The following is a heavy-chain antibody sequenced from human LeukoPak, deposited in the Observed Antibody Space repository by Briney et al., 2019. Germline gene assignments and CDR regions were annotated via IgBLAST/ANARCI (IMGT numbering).Heavy chain of an antibody. CDR3: ARESAGVTTYFDY. V-gene: IGHV4-61*01. J-gene: IGHJ4*02. CDR1: GGSVSSGSYY. Sequence: SETLSLTCTVSGGSVSSGSYYWSWIRQPPGKGLEWIGYIYYSGSTNYNPSLKGRVTISVDTSKNQFSPKLSSVTAADTAVYYCARESAGVTTYFDYWGQGTLVTVSS. CDR2: IYYSGST. D-gene: IGHD4-17*01.